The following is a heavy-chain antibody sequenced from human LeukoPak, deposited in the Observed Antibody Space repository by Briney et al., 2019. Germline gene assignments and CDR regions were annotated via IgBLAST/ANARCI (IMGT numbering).Heavy chain of an antibody. V-gene: IGHV4-61*02. CDR3: ASTYYYDSSAYNYYHYMDI. CDR1: GGAINSESYY. Sequence: KTSETLSLTCTVSGGAINSESYYWSWIRRPAGKGLEWIGRIYVSGSTNYNPSLKSRVTISVDTSKNQFSLKLSSVTAADTAVYYCASTYYYDSSAYNYYHYMDIWGKGTTVTVSS. J-gene: IGHJ6*03. CDR2: IYVSGST. D-gene: IGHD3-22*01.